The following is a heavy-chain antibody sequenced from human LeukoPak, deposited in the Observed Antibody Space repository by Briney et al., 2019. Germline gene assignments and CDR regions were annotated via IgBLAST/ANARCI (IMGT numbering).Heavy chain of an antibody. V-gene: IGHV3-48*03. CDR2: ISSSGSTI. J-gene: IGHJ4*02. D-gene: IGHD5-24*01. CDR3: ARVRDGYNPLFDY. Sequence: GGSLRLSCAASGFTFSSYEMNWVRQAPGKGLEWVSYISSSGSTIYYADSVKGRFTISRDNAKNSLYLQMNSLRAEDTAVYYCARVRDGYNPLFDYWGQGTLVTVSS. CDR1: GFTFSSYE.